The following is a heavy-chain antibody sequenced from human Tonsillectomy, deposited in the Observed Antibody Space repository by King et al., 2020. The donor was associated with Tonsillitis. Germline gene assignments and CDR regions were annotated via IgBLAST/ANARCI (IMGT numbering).Heavy chain of an antibody. D-gene: IGHD2-21*02. J-gene: IGHJ5*02. CDR2: IYYSVRS. V-gene: IGHV4-31*03. CDR3: ARGAPSGGDYWFDP. Sequence: VQLQESGPGLVKTSQTLYLTCTISGGSIRTPTSRPYYWSWIAHHPGKGLEWIEDIYYSVRSYYNPSLKSRLTKSMETSMNQISLKLTSVTAADTALYYCARGAPSGGDYWFDPWGQGTLVTVSS. CDR1: GGSIRTPTSRPYY.